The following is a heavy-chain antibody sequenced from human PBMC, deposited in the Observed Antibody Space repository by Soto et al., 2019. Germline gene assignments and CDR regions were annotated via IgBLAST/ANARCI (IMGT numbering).Heavy chain of an antibody. D-gene: IGHD3-22*01. CDR1: GGTFSSYA. CDR3: ARDQRPRHYDSSGYGP. Sequence: GASVKVSCKASGGTFSSYAMSWVQRATGQGLEWMGGIIPIFGTANYAQKFQGRVTITADESTSTAYMELSSLRSEDTAVYYCARDQRPRHYDSSGYGPWGQGTLVTVSS. CDR2: IIPIFGTA. V-gene: IGHV1-69*13. J-gene: IGHJ5*02.